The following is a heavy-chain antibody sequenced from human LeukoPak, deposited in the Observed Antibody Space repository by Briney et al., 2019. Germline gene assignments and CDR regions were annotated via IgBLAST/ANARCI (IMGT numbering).Heavy chain of an antibody. Sequence: SETLSLTCTVSGGSISSYYWSWIRQPPGKGLEWIGYIYYSGSTNYNPSLKSRVTISVDTSKNQFSLKLSSVTAADTAVYYCARGYCSGGSCMYSYWGQGTLVTVSS. CDR1: GGSISSYY. D-gene: IGHD2-15*01. V-gene: IGHV4-59*01. CDR2: IYYSGST. J-gene: IGHJ4*02. CDR3: ARGYCSGGSCMYSY.